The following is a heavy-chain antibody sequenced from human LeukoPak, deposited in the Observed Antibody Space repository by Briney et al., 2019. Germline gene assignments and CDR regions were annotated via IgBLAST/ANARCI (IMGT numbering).Heavy chain of an antibody. CDR1: GGSISDHY. V-gene: IGHV4-59*11. CDR2: IYYGGST. J-gene: IGHJ3*02. Sequence: PSETLSLTCSVSGGSISDHYWNWIRQPPGKGLEWIGHIYYGGSTNYNPSLKSRVTISVDTSKNQFSLKLSSVTAADTAVYYCARGSESYFSNDYGDYVDTGDAFDIWGQGTMVTVSS. D-gene: IGHD4-17*01. CDR3: ARGSESYFSNDYGDYVDTGDAFDI.